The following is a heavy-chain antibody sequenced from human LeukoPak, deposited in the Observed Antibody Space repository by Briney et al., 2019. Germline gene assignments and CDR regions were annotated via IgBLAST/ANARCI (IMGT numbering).Heavy chain of an antibody. D-gene: IGHD6-6*01. Sequence: GASVKVSCKASGYTFTGYYMHWVRQAPGQGLEWMGWIDPNSGGTNYAQKFQGRVTMTRDTSISTAYMELGRLRSDDTAVYYCARASYYFDYWGQGTLVTVSS. J-gene: IGHJ4*02. CDR1: GYTFTGYY. V-gene: IGHV1-2*02. CDR3: ARASYYFDY. CDR2: IDPNSGGT.